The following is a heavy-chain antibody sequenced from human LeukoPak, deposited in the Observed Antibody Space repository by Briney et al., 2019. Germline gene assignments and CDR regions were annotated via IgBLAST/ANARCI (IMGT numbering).Heavy chain of an antibody. Sequence: ASVKVSCKESGYTFTSYYMHWVRQAPGQGLEWMGIINPSGGSTSYAQKFQGRVTMTRDTSTSTVYMELSSLRSEDTAVYYCARTYYYDSSGYYGYFDYWGQGTLVTVSS. CDR2: INPSGGST. V-gene: IGHV1-46*01. J-gene: IGHJ4*02. D-gene: IGHD3-22*01. CDR1: GYTFTSYY. CDR3: ARTYYYDSSGYYGYFDY.